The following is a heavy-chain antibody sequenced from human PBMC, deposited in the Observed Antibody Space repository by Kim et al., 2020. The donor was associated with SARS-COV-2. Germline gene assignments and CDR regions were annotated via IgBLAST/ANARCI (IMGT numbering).Heavy chain of an antibody. CDR3: ASTYYYDSSGYYFDY. J-gene: IGHJ4*02. D-gene: IGHD3-22*01. V-gene: IGHV4-4*09. Sequence: PSLKSRVTISVDTSKNQFSLKLSSVTAADTAVYYCASTYYYDSSGYYFDYWGQGTLVTVSS.